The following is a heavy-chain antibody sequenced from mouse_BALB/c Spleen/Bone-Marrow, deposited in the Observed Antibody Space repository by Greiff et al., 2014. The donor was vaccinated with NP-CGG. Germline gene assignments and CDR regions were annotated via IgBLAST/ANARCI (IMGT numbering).Heavy chain of an antibody. D-gene: IGHD1-2*01. CDR2: IYPGDGDT. CDR1: GYTFTSYW. Sequence: QVQLQQSGAELARPGASVKLSCKASGYTFTSYWMQWVKQRPGQGLEWIGAIYPGDGDTRYTQKFKGKATLTADKSSSTAYMQLSSLASEDSAVYYCARRDYGIRENYYAMDYWGQGTSVTVSP. V-gene: IGHV1-87*01. CDR3: ARRDYGIRENYYAMDY. J-gene: IGHJ4*01.